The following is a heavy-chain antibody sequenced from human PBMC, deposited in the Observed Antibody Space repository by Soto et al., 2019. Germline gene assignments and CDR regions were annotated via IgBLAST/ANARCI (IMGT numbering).Heavy chain of an antibody. J-gene: IGHJ4*02. Sequence: LILSGEDSEFTFSSYGMHWVRQAPVKGLEWVAVISYDGSNKYYADSVKGRFTISRDNSKNTLYLQMNSLRAEDTAVYYCAKGAYYDFWSGYSELLLFDYWGQGTLVTVSS. CDR3: AKGAYYDFWSGYSELLLFDY. V-gene: IGHV3-30*18. D-gene: IGHD3-3*01. CDR1: EFTFSSYG. CDR2: ISYDGSNK.